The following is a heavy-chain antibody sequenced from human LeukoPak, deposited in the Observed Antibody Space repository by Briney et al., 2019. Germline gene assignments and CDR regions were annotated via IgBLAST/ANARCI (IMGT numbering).Heavy chain of an antibody. Sequence: GRSLRLSCAASGFTFSSYAMHWVRQAPGKGLEWVAVISYDGSNKYYADSVKGRFTISRDNSKNTLYLQMNSLRAEDTAVYYCARDSYVGTAPFLGYSYAARPTRYWGQGTLVTVSS. CDR3: ARDSYVGTAPFLGYSYAARPTRY. V-gene: IGHV3-30-3*01. CDR1: GFTFSSYA. J-gene: IGHJ4*02. D-gene: IGHD5-18*01. CDR2: ISYDGSNK.